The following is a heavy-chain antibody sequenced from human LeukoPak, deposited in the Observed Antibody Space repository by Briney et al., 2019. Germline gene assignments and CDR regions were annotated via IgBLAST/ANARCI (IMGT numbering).Heavy chain of an antibody. J-gene: IGHJ6*02. CDR3: AKVAPSTAYGMDV. V-gene: IGHV3-30*02. Sequence: TGGSLRLSCAASGFTFSSYGMHWVRQAPGKGLEWVAFIRYDGSNKYYADSVKGRFTISRDNSKNTLYLQMNSLRAEDTAVYYCAKVAPSTAYGMDVWGQGTTVTVSS. D-gene: IGHD1-14*01. CDR2: IRYDGSNK. CDR1: GFTFSSYG.